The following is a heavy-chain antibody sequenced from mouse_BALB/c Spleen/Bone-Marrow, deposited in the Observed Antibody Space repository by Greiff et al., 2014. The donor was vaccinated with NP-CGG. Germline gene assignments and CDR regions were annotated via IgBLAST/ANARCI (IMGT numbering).Heavy chain of an antibody. J-gene: IGHJ2*01. D-gene: IGHD2-1*01. CDR3: ARGGYGNYYFDY. V-gene: IGHV1S130*01. CDR2: IHPNSGNT. CDR1: GYTFTSSW. Sequence: VQLQESGSVLVRPGASVKLSCKASGYTFTSSWMHWGKRRPGQGLEWIGEIHPNSGNTNYSEKFKGKATLTVDTSSSTAYVDLSSLTSEDSAVYYCARGGYGNYYFDYWGQGTTLTVSS.